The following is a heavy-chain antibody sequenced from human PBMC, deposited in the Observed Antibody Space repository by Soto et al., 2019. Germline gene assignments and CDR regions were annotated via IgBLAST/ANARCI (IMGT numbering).Heavy chain of an antibody. V-gene: IGHV3-33*01. CDR3: ARDTPPGTYYYDSSGFDY. J-gene: IGHJ4*02. Sequence: PGGSLRLSCEASGVTFSSYGMHWVRQAPGKGLEWVAVIWYDGSNKYYADSVKGRFTISRDNSKNTLYLQMNSLRAEDTAVYYCARDTPPGTYYYDSSGFDYWGQGTLVTVSS. CDR1: GVTFSSYG. D-gene: IGHD3-22*01. CDR2: IWYDGSNK.